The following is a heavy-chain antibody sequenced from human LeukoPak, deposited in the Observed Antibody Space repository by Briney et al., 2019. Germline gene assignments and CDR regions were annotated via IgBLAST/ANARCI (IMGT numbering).Heavy chain of an antibody. D-gene: IGHD3-22*01. V-gene: IGHV4-31*03. J-gene: IGHJ4*02. CDR3: ARAPGPYDSSGHYFNFEY. Sequence: SETLSLTCTVSGGSISSGGYYWSWIRQHPGKGLEWIGYIYYSGSTYYNPSLKSRVTISVDTSENQFSLKLSSVTAADTAVYYCARAPGPYDSSGHYFNFEYWGQGTLVTVSS. CDR1: GGSISSGGYY. CDR2: IYYSGST.